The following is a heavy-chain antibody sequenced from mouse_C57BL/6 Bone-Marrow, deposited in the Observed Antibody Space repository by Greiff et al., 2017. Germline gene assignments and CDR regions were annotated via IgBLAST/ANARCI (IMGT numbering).Heavy chain of an antibody. CDR1: GYSITSGYY. V-gene: IGHV3-6*01. J-gene: IGHJ4*01. CDR3: ARTTGYYYAMDY. D-gene: IGHD4-1*02. Sequence: EVKLMESGPGLVKPSQSLSLTCSVTGYSITSGYYWNWIRQFPGNKLEWMGYISYDGSNNYNPSLKNRISITRDTPKNQFFLKLNSVTTEDTATYYCARTTGYYYAMDYWGQGTSVTVSS. CDR2: ISYDGSN.